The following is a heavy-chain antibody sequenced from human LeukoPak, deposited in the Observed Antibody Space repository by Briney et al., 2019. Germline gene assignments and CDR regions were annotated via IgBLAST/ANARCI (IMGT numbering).Heavy chain of an antibody. V-gene: IGHV4-4*07. Sequence: SETLSLTCTVSGGSISTYYWSWLRQPAGKGLEWIGRIYSSVTTNLNPSLKSRVTLSIDASKNQVSLRLSSVTAADTAVYYCARGRYCTATICGGGDAFDIWGQGTVVTVSS. CDR3: ARGRYCTATICGGGDAFDI. J-gene: IGHJ3*02. D-gene: IGHD2-8*02. CDR2: IYSSVTT. CDR1: GGSISTYY.